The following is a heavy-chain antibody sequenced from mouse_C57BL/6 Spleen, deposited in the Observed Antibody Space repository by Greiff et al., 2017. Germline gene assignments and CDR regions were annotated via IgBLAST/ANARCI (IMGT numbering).Heavy chain of an antibody. Sequence: EVQLVESGGGLVKPGGSLKLSCAASGFTFSSYTMSWVRQTPEKRLEWVATISGGGGNTYYPDSVKGRFTISRDNAKNTLYLQRSSLRSEDTALYYCARHEWRHGFDYWGQGTTLTVSS. CDR1: GFTFSSYT. J-gene: IGHJ2*01. CDR3: ARHEWRHGFDY. V-gene: IGHV5-9*01. CDR2: ISGGGGNT.